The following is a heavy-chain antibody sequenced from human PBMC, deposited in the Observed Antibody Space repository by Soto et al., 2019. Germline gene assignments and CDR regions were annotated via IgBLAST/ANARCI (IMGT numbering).Heavy chain of an antibody. J-gene: IGHJ5*02. CDR2: ISGSGGST. CDR3: AKGGGYSYGYFYNWFDP. Sequence: GGSLRLSCAASGFTFSSYAMSWVRQAPGKGLEWVSAISGSGGSTYYADSVKGRFTISRDNSKNTLYLQMNSLRAEDTAVYYCAKGGGYSYGYFYNWFDPWGQGTLVTSPQ. V-gene: IGHV3-23*01. D-gene: IGHD5-18*01. CDR1: GFTFSSYA.